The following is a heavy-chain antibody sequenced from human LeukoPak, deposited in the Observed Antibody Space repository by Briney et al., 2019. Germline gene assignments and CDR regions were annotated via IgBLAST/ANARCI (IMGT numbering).Heavy chain of an antibody. J-gene: IGHJ4*02. CDR2: INPSGGST. CDR1: GYTFTSYY. CDR3: ARGPFPGGSGSSVLVY. D-gene: IGHD1-26*01. Sequence: GASVKVSCKASGYTFTSYYMHWVRQAPGQGLEWMGIINPSGGSTSYAQKFQGRVTMTRDTSTSTVYMELSSLRSEDTAVYYCARGPFPGGSGSSVLVYWGQGTLVTVSS. V-gene: IGHV1-46*01.